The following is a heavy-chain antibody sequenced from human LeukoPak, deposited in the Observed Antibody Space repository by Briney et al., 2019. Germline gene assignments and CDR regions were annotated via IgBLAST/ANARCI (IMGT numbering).Heavy chain of an antibody. CDR2: VYYGRSP. J-gene: IGHJ4*02. CDR1: GDSVSRSTYY. CDR3: ARSSGTGTFSY. Sequence: SETLSFTCTVSGDSVSRSTYYWAWIRQPPGKGLEWIGSVYYGRSPYYNPSRESRATISVDTSKNHFSLKMSSVTAADTAVYYCARSSGTGTFSYWGQGTLVTVSS. V-gene: IGHV4-39*02. D-gene: IGHD6-25*01.